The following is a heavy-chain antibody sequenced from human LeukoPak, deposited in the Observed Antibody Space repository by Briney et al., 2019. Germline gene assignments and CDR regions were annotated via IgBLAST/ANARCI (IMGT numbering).Heavy chain of an antibody. D-gene: IGHD3-10*01. CDR2: ISGSGGST. V-gene: IGHV3-23*01. CDR3: AKGVTFYGSGSYYYFDY. CDR1: GFTFSSYA. Sequence: GGSLRLSCAASGFTFSSYAMSWVRQAPGKGLEWVSAISGSGGSTYYADSVKGRFTISRGNSKNTLYLQMNSLRAEDTAVYYCAKGVTFYGSGSYYYFDYWGQGTLVTVSS. J-gene: IGHJ4*02.